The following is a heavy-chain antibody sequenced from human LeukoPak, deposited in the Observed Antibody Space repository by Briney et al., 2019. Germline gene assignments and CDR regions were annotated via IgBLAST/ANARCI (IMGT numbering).Heavy chain of an antibody. D-gene: IGHD3-22*01. CDR1: GYSFSDYG. CDR3: ARGRDSYDTTDFPLMLY. Sequence: ASVKVSCKSSGYSFSDYGTAWVRQATGQGLEWMGWMNPDNGDTGYAQKFQGRVTFTRDTSINTAYMELSSLRSEDTAVYYCARGRDSYDTTDFPLMLYWGQGTLVTVSS. J-gene: IGHJ4*02. V-gene: IGHV1-8*03. CDR2: MNPDNGDT.